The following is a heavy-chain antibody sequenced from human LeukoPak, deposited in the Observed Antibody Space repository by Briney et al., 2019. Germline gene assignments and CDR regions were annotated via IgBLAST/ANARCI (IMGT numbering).Heavy chain of an antibody. D-gene: IGHD3-9*01. V-gene: IGHV1-8*01. CDR2: MNPDTGNT. J-gene: IGHJ4*02. CDR3: ARRPFKYYDILTGSYRSEFDY. Sequence: AASVKVSCKASGYTFTSYDINWVRQATGQGLERMGWMNPDTGNTGYAQKFQGRVTMTRNTSISTAYMELSSLKSEDTAVYYCARRPFKYYDILTGSYRSEFDYWGQGTLVTVSS. CDR1: GYTFTSYD.